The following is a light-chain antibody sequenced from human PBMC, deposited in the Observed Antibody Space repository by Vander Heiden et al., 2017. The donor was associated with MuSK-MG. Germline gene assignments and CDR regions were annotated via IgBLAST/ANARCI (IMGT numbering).Light chain of an antibody. J-gene: IGLJ2*01. CDR1: SSDVGNYNL. V-gene: IGLV2-23*02. CDR3: CSYAGSSTV. Sequence: QSALTQPASVSGSPGQSITISCTGTSSDVGNYNLVSWYQQHPGKAPKVMIYEVSKRPSGVSYRFSGSKSGNTASLTISGLQAEDEADYYCCSYAGSSTVFGGGTKLTVL. CDR2: EVS.